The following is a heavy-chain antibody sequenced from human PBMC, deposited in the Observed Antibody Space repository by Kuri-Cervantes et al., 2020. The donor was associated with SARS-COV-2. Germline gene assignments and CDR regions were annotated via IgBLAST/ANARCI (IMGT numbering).Heavy chain of an antibody. D-gene: IGHD4-17*01. Sequence: SVKVSCKASGGTFSSYTISWVRQAPGQGLEWMGRIIPILGIANYAQKFQGRVTITADKSTSTAYMELSSLRSEDTAVYYCARVKGAYYGDYDIYYWYFDLWGRGTLVTVSS. V-gene: IGHV1-69*02. J-gene: IGHJ2*01. CDR3: ARVKGAYYGDYDIYYWYFDL. CDR1: GGTFSSYT. CDR2: IIPILGIA.